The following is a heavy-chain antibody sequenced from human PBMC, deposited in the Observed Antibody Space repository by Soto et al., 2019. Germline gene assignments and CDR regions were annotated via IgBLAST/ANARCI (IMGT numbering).Heavy chain of an antibody. CDR3: ARLGSGSSNYYCDGMDV. Sequence: GAXVKVSCKASGYTFTSYGISWVRQAPGQGLEWMGWISAYNGNTNYAQKLQGRVTMTTDTSTSTAYMELRSLRSDDTAVYYCARLGSGSSNYYCDGMDVWSQGTTVTVSS. V-gene: IGHV1-18*01. CDR1: GYTFTSYG. J-gene: IGHJ6*02. D-gene: IGHD3-10*01. CDR2: ISAYNGNT.